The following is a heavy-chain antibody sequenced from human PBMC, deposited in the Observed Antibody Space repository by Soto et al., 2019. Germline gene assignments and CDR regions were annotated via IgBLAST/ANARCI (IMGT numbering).Heavy chain of an antibody. CDR2: IYHSGST. D-gene: IGHD3-3*01. V-gene: IGHV4-4*02. J-gene: IGHJ6*04. Sequence: SSETLSLTCAVSGGSISSSNWWSWVRQPPGKGLEWIGEIYHSGSTNYNPSLKSRVTISVDKSKNQFSLKLSSVTAADTAVYYCARGPRIFEWLLSPQYGMDVWGEGTTVTVSS. CDR3: ARGPRIFEWLLSPQYGMDV. CDR1: GGSISSSNW.